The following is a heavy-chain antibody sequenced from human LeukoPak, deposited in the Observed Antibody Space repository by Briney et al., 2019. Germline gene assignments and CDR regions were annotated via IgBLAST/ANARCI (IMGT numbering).Heavy chain of an antibody. D-gene: IGHD3-22*01. J-gene: IGHJ6*03. V-gene: IGHV4-34*01. CDR2: INHRGST. Sequence: SETLSLTCAVYGGSFSGYYWSWIRQPPGKGLEWIGEINHRGSTNYNPSLKSRVTISVDTSKNQFSLKLSSVTAADTAVYYCARRPVVVITTAHYYYYMDVWGKGTTVTVSS. CDR1: GGSFSGYY. CDR3: ARRPVVVITTAHYYYYMDV.